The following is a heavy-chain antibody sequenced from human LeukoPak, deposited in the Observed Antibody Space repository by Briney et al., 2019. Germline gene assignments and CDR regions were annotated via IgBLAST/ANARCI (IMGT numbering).Heavy chain of an antibody. J-gene: IGHJ3*01. V-gene: IGHV1-18*01. CDR2: TSAYNGNT. CDR1: GYTFTNYG. D-gene: IGHD3-10*01. Sequence: ASVKVSCKASGYTFTNYGINWVRQAPGQGLEWMEWTSAYNGNTDYAQNLQGRVTMTTDTSTSTAYMELRSLRSDDTAVYYCARDRVVRGVTDAFDVWGQGTMVTVSS. CDR3: ARDRVVRGVTDAFDV.